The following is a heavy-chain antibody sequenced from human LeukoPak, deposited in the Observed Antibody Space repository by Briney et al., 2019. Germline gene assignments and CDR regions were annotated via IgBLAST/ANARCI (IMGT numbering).Heavy chain of an antibody. CDR3: ARAGSSGWYGEYYYYYYMDV. V-gene: IGHV1-69*13. Sequence: GASVTVSCKASGGTFSSYAISWVRQAPGQGLEWMGGIIPIFGTANYAQKFQGRVTITADESTSTAYMELSSLRSEDTAVYYCARAGSSGWYGEYYYYYYMDVWGKGTTVTISS. D-gene: IGHD6-19*01. CDR1: GGTFSSYA. CDR2: IIPIFGTA. J-gene: IGHJ6*03.